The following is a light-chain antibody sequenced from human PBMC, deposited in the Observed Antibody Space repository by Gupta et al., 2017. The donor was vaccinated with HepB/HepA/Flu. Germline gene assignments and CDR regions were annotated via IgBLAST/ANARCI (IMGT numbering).Light chain of an antibody. J-gene: IGKJ1*01. Sequence: EIVMTQSPAILSVSPGERATLSCRASQSVSSDLGWYQQKPGQAPRLLIYRASTRATDIPARFSGSGSGTEFTLTISSLQSEHFAVYYCQQAKNWPWTFGQGSKVEIK. CDR1: QSVSSD. V-gene: IGKV3-15*01. CDR3: QQAKNWPWT. CDR2: RAS.